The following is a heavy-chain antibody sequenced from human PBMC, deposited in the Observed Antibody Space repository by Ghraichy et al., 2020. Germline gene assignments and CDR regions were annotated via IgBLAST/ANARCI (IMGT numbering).Heavy chain of an antibody. CDR2: INSDGSST. Sequence: GGSLRLSCAASGFTFSSYWMHWVRQAPGKGLVWVSRINSDGSSTSYADSVKGRFTISRDNAKNTLYLQMNSLRAEDTAVYYCAREPSLRDGYNLGAFDIWGQGTMVTVSS. D-gene: IGHD5-24*01. CDR3: AREPSLRDGYNLGAFDI. CDR1: GFTFSSYW. V-gene: IGHV3-74*01. J-gene: IGHJ3*02.